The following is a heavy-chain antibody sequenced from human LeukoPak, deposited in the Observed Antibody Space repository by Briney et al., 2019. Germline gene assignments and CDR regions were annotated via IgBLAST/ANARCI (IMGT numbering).Heavy chain of an antibody. D-gene: IGHD3-3*01. CDR3: ARGLETNDWYDAFDI. V-gene: IGHV4-38-2*02. Sequence: SETLSLTCSVSGYSISSGYYWGWIRQPPGKGLEWIGSIYNSGNTYYNPSLKSRLTISVDTSKNQFSLKLSSVTAADTAVYYCARGLETNDWYDAFDIWGQGTMVTVSS. CDR1: GYSISSGYY. J-gene: IGHJ3*02. CDR2: IYNSGNT.